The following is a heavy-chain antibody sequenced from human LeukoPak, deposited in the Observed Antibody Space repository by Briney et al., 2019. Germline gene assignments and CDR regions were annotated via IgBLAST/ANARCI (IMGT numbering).Heavy chain of an antibody. CDR3: ARDAVVVKGKPDAFDI. D-gene: IGHD2-15*01. CDR1: GFTVSSNY. CDR2: IYSGGST. V-gene: IGHV3-53*01. J-gene: IGHJ3*02. Sequence: GGSLRLSCAASGFTVSSNYMSWVRQAPGKGLEWVSVIYSGGSTYYADSVKGRFTISRDNSKNTLYLQMNSLRAEDTAVYYCARDAVVVKGKPDAFDIWGQGTMVTVPS.